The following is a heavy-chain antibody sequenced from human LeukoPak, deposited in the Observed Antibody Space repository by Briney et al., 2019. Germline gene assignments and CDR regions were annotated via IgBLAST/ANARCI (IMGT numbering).Heavy chain of an antibody. D-gene: IGHD2-2*01. CDR2: LIPIFALA. J-gene: IGHJ6*03. CDR3: ARAECSTTNCHTRIRNYYMDV. Sequence: ASVKVSCKASGGSFRTYPISWVRQAPGQGLEWMGGLIPIFALANYAQKFQGRLTITADESTNTAYLELSSLRFEDTAVYYCARAECSTTNCHTRIRNYYMDVWGTGTPVTVSS. CDR1: GGSFRTYP. V-gene: IGHV1-69*13.